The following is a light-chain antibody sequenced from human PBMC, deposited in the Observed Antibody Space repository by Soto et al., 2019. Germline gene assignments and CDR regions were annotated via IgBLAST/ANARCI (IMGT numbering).Light chain of an antibody. CDR1: QSVSSN. Sequence: EIVMTQSPATLSLSPGERATLSCGASQSVSSNLAWYQQKPGQAPRLLIYNASTMATGIPARFSGSGSGTEFTLTISSLQSEDFAVYYCQQYNNWPRTFGQGTKVDIK. J-gene: IGKJ1*01. CDR2: NAS. CDR3: QQYNNWPRT. V-gene: IGKV3-15*01.